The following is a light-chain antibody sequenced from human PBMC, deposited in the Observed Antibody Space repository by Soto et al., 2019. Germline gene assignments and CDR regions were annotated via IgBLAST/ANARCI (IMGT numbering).Light chain of an antibody. CDR3: QQYGISPSCT. J-gene: IGKJ1*01. CDR2: GAS. CDR1: QSVTGNY. Sequence: EIVLTQSPDTLSLSPGQRATLSCRARQSVTGNYLAWYQQKPGQAPRLLIYGASSRATGIPDRFSGSGSGTDFTLTISRLEPEDFAVYYCQQYGISPSCTFGQGTKVDIK. V-gene: IGKV3-20*01.